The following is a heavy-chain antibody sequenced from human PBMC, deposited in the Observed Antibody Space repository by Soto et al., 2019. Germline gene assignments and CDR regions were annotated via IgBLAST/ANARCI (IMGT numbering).Heavy chain of an antibody. CDR3: AKATRVIIAAAGIECYCYPIDV. V-gene: IGHV3-23*01. D-gene: IGHD6-13*01. CDR1: GFTFSSYA. J-gene: IGHJ6*02. Sequence: GGSLRLSCSASGFTFSSYAMSWVRQAPGKGLEWVSAISGSGGSTYYADSVKGRFTISRDNSKNTLYLQMNSLRAEDTAVYYCAKATRVIIAAAGIECYCYPIDVWGQGITVTVSS. CDR2: ISGSGGST.